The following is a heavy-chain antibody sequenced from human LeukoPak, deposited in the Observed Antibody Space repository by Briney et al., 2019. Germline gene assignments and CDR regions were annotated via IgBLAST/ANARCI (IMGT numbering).Heavy chain of an antibody. CDR1: GFTFSSYA. V-gene: IGHV3-30*01. CDR3: ARDSSYFDY. Sequence: GGSLRLSCAASGFTFSSYAMHWVRQAPGKGLEWVAVISYDGSNKYYADSVKGRFTISRDNSKNTLYLQMNSRRAEDTAVYYCARDSSYFDYWGQGTLVTVSS. J-gene: IGHJ4*02. CDR2: ISYDGSNK.